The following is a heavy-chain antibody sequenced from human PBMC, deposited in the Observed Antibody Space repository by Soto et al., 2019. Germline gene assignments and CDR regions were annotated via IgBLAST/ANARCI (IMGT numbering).Heavy chain of an antibody. J-gene: IGHJ4*02. Sequence: SXESLKLSWKSSGNIFSDYWIGLVRQMPGKGLEWMGIIYPGDSDTRYTPSFQGQVTISADRSISTAYLQWSSLKASDTALYFCERPYNNYFPFWGQGTLVTVPS. D-gene: IGHD1-1*01. CDR1: GNIFSDYW. V-gene: IGHV5-51*01. CDR3: ERPYNNYFPF. CDR2: IYPGDSDT.